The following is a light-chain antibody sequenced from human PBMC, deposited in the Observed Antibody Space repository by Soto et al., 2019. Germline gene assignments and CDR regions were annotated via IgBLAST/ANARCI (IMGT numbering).Light chain of an antibody. CDR3: MQALQSLT. J-gene: IGKJ5*01. V-gene: IGKV2-28*01. CDR2: FGS. Sequence: VMAQSPLSLPVPXXQPAXISSMSSASLLYNNTYNYLDWYVQKPGQSPXXLIYFGSNRAPGVPDRFSGSGSGTDFTLKINRVEAEDVGTYYCMQALQSLTFGQGTRLEIK. CDR1: ASLLYNNTYNY.